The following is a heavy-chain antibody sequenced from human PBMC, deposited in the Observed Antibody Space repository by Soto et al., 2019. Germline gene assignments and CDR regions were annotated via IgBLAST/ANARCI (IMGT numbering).Heavy chain of an antibody. V-gene: IGHV4-31*03. J-gene: IGHJ5*02. Sequence: LSLTCTVSGGSISSGGYYWSWIRQHPGKGLEWIGYIYYSGSTYYNPSLKSRVTISVDTSKNQSSLKLSSVTAADTAVYYCARDTPHYYDSSGYFDWLDPWGQGTLVTVSS. CDR2: IYYSGST. D-gene: IGHD3-22*01. CDR3: ARDTPHYYDSSGYFDWLDP. CDR1: GGSISSGGYY.